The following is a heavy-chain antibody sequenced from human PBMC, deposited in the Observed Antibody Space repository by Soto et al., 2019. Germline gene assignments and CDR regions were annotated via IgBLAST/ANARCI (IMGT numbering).Heavy chain of an antibody. D-gene: IGHD2-15*01. CDR3: ARDGTDIVVVVAASPSWFDP. V-gene: IGHV1-69*08. J-gene: IGHJ5*02. CDR1: GGTFSSYT. Sequence: QVQLVQSGAEVKKPGSSVKVSCKASGGTFSSYTISWVRQAPGQGLEWMGRIIPILGIANYAQKFQGRVTITADKSTSTAYMELSSQRSEDTAVHYCARDGTDIVVVVAASPSWFDPWGQGTLVTFSS. CDR2: IIPILGIA.